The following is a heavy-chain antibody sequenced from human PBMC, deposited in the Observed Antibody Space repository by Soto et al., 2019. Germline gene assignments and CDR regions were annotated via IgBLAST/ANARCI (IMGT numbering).Heavy chain of an antibody. CDR1: GFTFSNSW. Sequence: EVQLEESGGGLVQPGGSLRLSCVASGFTFSNSWMHWVRQTPGKGLVWVSRINSDASVINYADSVRGRFTISRDNAKNTLYLQMNSLRAEDTAIYYCGIYNVNSGTGDYWGQGTLVTVSS. CDR2: INSDASVI. D-gene: IGHD1-26*01. CDR3: GIYNVNSGTGDY. J-gene: IGHJ4*02. V-gene: IGHV3-74*01.